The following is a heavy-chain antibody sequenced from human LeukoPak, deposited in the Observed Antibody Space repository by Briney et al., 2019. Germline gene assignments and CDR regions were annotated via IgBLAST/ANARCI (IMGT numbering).Heavy chain of an antibody. Sequence: ASVKVSCKASGGTFSSHAISWVRQAPGQGLEWMGGIIPIFGTANYAQKFQGRVTITADESTSTAYMELRSLRSEDTAVYYCATGGWDYFDSWGQGTLVTVSS. CDR2: IIPIFGTA. CDR3: ATGGWDYFDS. J-gene: IGHJ4*02. CDR1: GGTFSSHA. V-gene: IGHV1-69*13. D-gene: IGHD6-19*01.